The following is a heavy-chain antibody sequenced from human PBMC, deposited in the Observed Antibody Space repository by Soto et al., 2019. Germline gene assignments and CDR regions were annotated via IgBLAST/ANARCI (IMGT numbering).Heavy chain of an antibody. J-gene: IGHJ6*02. CDR3: ASWVAANGMDV. CDR2: INHSGST. Sequence: QVQLQQWGAGLLKPSETLSLTCAVYGGSFSGYYWSWIRQPPGKGLEWIGEINHSGSTNYNPSLKSRVTISVDTSKNQFSLKLSSVTAADTAVYYCASWVAANGMDVWGQGTTVTVSS. D-gene: IGHD2-15*01. CDR1: GGSFSGYY. V-gene: IGHV4-34*01.